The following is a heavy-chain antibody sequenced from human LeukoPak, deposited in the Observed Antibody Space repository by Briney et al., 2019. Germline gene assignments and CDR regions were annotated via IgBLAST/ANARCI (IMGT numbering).Heavy chain of an antibody. Sequence: GGSLRLSCVASGATFRSNSMSWVRQAPGKGLEWISYISTSSTTTYYADSVKGRFTISRDNAKNSLDLQMNSLRDDDTAVYHCARVRGGSGWYVYDYWGQGTLVSVSS. D-gene: IGHD6-19*01. CDR3: ARVRGGSGWYVYDY. CDR1: GATFRSNS. J-gene: IGHJ4*02. V-gene: IGHV3-48*02. CDR2: ISTSSTTT.